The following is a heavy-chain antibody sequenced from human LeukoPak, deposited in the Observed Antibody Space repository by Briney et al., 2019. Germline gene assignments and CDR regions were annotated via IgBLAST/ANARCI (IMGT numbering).Heavy chain of an antibody. CDR3: ARAPSSGWYYDY. CDR1: GYTFTSYA. J-gene: IGHJ4*02. D-gene: IGHD6-19*01. CDR2: VNAGDGNT. Sequence: ASVKVSCKASGYTFTSYAMHWVRQAPGQGLEWMGWVNAGDGNTKYSQKFQGRVTITRDTSASTAYMELSSLTSEDTAAYYCARAPSSGWYYDYWGQGTLVTVSS. V-gene: IGHV1-3*01.